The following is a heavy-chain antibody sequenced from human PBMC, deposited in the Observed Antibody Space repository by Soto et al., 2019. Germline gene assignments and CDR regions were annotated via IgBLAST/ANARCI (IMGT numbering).Heavy chain of an antibody. D-gene: IGHD1-26*01. CDR1: GDAFTNYI. V-gene: IGHV1-69*01. J-gene: IGHJ4*02. CDR2: IIPMFGTP. CDR3: ARGRDQPPVGLYFDS. Sequence: QVQLVQSGAEVKKPGSSVKVSCKVSGDAFTNYIFDWVRQAPGQGLEWMGGIIPMFGTPKYAQTFQDRVTISADVSTGTAYLELTSLRFDDTAVYYCARGRDQPPVGLYFDSWGEGTRVTVSS.